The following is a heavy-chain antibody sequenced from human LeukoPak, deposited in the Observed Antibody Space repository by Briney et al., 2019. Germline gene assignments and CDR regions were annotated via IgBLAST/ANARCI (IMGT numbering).Heavy chain of an antibody. CDR3: AKDRGIVVVVAATLDY. CDR2: ISGSGGST. Sequence: GGSLRLSCGASGFTFSSYAMSWVRQAPGKGLEWVSAISGSGGSTYYADSVKGRFTISRDNSKNTLYLQMNSLRAEDTAVYYCAKDRGIVVVVAATLDYWGQGTLVTVSS. CDR1: GFTFSSYA. J-gene: IGHJ4*02. V-gene: IGHV3-23*01. D-gene: IGHD2-15*01.